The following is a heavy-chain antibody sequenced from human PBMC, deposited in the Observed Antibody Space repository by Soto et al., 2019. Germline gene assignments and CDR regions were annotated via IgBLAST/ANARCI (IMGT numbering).Heavy chain of an antibody. V-gene: IGHV4-39*01. Sequence: SETLSLTCTVSGGSISSSSYYWGWIRQPPGKGLEWIGSIYYSGSTYYNPSLKSRVTISVDTSKNQFSLKLSSVTAADTAVYYCARVKGAAAGHSFDYWGQGTLVTVSS. CDR1: GGSISSSSYY. CDR3: ARVKGAAAGHSFDY. D-gene: IGHD6-13*01. J-gene: IGHJ4*02. CDR2: IYYSGST.